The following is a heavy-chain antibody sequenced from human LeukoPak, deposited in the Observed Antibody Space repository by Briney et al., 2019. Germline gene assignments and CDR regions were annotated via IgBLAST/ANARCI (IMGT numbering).Heavy chain of an antibody. V-gene: IGHV3-7*01. CDR2: IKPDGSGE. CDR1: GFTFSSYW. CDR3: AKGITGNVRFDH. J-gene: IGHJ4*02. Sequence: PGGSLRLSCAASGFTFSSYWMSWVRQAPGKGLEWVGYIKPDGSGESYMDSVKGRFTICRDNTKNSLFLQMNSLRAEDTAMYYCAKGITGNVRFDHWGQGTLVTVSS. D-gene: IGHD1-20*01.